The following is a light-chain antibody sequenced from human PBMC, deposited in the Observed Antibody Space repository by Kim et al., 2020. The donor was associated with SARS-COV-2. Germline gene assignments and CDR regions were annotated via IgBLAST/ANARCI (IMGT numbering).Light chain of an antibody. V-gene: IGKV3-11*01. CDR3: QQRSNWLLT. CDR1: QSVSSY. Sequence: SLSPRERATLSCRASQSVSSYLAWYQQKPGQAPRLLIYDASNRATGIPARFSGSGSGTDFTLTISSLEPEDFAVYYCQQRSNWLLTFGGGTKLEI. CDR2: DAS. J-gene: IGKJ4*01.